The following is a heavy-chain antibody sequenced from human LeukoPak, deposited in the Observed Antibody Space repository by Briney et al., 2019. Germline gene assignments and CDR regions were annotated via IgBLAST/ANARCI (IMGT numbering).Heavy chain of an antibody. V-gene: IGHV3-23*01. Sequence: LAGRSLRLSCAASGFTFSSYAMSWVRQTPGRGLEWVSSISVDGGGTFYADSVRGRFTISRDNSKNTLYLQMNSLRGAEKAVYYCAKDAAYSNAYYFDFLGQGTLATVSS. D-gene: IGHD4-11*01. J-gene: IGHJ4*02. CDR2: ISVDGGGT. CDR1: GFTFSSYA. CDR3: AKDAAYSNAYYFDF.